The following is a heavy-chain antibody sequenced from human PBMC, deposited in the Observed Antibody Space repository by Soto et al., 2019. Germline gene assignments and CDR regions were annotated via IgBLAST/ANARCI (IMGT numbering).Heavy chain of an antibody. CDR1: GGSISSYY. J-gene: IGHJ5*02. D-gene: IGHD2-2*01. CDR2: ISSSGST. Sequence: QVQLQESGPGLVKPSETLSLTCTVSGGSISSYYWSWIRQPPGKGLEWIGYISSSGSTDYNPSLKSRVTITVDTSKNQFSLKLNSVTAADTAVYYCAREVVVVVPAAPSNWFDPWGQGTLVTVSS. CDR3: AREVVVVVPAAPSNWFDP. V-gene: IGHV4-59*01.